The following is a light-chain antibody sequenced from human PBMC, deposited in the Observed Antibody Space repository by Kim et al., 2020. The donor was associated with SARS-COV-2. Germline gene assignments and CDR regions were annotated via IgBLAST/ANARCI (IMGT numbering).Light chain of an antibody. CDR3: QQSNDYRPLT. CDR2: DAS. CDR1: QSIRSD. Sequence: SVGDTVTITCRASQSIRSDLAWYQQKPGHAPTILIYDASTLENGVPSRFSGSGSGTEFSLTISSLQSEDFATYYCQQSNDYRPLTFGGGTKVDIK. J-gene: IGKJ4*01. V-gene: IGKV1D-13*01.